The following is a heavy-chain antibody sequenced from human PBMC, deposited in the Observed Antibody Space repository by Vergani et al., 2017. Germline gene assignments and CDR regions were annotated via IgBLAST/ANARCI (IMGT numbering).Heavy chain of an antibody. Sequence: EVQLLESGGGLVQPGGSLRLSCAASGFTFSSYAMSWVRQAPGKGLEWVSAISGSGGSTYYADSVKGRFTISRDNSQNTLYLQMNSLRAEDTAVYYCASLMVRGVIVDYWGQGTLVTVSS. J-gene: IGHJ4*02. CDR1: GFTFSSYA. CDR2: ISGSGGST. D-gene: IGHD3-10*01. V-gene: IGHV3-23*01. CDR3: ASLMVRGVIVDY.